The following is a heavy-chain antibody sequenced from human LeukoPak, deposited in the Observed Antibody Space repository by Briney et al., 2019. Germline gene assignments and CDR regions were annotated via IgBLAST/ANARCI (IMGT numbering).Heavy chain of an antibody. Sequence: GGSLRLSCAASGFTFSSYGMHWVRQAPGKGLEWVAFIRYDGSNKYYADSVKGRFTISRDNSKNTLYLQMNSLRAEDTALYYCAKGRSNYVSYMDVWGKGTTVTVSS. V-gene: IGHV3-30*02. CDR2: IRYDGSNK. J-gene: IGHJ6*03. D-gene: IGHD3-10*01. CDR1: GFTFSSYG. CDR3: AKGRSNYVSYMDV.